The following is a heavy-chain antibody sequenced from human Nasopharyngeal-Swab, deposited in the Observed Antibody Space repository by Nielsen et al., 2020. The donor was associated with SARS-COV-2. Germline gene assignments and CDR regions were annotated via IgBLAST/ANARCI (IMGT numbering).Heavy chain of an antibody. J-gene: IGHJ6*02. Sequence: WIRQPPGKALEWLAHIFSNDEKSYSTSLKSWLTISKDTSKSQVVLTMTNMDPVDTATYSCARTLLAAGGYYYYGMDVWGQGTTVTVSS. D-gene: IGHD6-13*01. CDR2: IFSNDEK. V-gene: IGHV2-26*01. CDR3: ARTLLAAGGYYYYGMDV.